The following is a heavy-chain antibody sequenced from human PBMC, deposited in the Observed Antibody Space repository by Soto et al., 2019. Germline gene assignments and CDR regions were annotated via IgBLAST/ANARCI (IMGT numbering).Heavy chain of an antibody. CDR3: AGVNYGDYALYYFDY. Sequence: QVQLQESGPGLVKPSETLSLTCTVSGGSISPYYWSWIRQPPGKRLEWIGYIYYTGSTDYSPSLTSRVTISVDTTKKHFSLKLRSVTAADTAIYYCAGVNYGDYALYYFDYWGQGALITVSS. V-gene: IGHV4-59*01. CDR2: IYYTGST. CDR1: GGSISPYY. J-gene: IGHJ4*02. D-gene: IGHD4-17*01.